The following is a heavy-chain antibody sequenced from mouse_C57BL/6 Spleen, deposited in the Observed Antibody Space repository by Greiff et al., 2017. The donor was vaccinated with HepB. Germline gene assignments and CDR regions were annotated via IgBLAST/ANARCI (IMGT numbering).Heavy chain of an antibody. Sequence: EVKLMESGGDLVKPGGSLKLSCAASGFTFSSYGMSWVRQTPDKRLEWVATISSGGSYTYYPDSVKGRFTISRDNAKNTLYLQMSSLKSEDTAMYYCASRYYYGSSHWYFDVWGTGTTVTVSS. J-gene: IGHJ1*03. CDR1: GFTFSSYG. CDR2: ISSGGSYT. V-gene: IGHV5-6*02. D-gene: IGHD1-1*01. CDR3: ASRYYYGSSHWYFDV.